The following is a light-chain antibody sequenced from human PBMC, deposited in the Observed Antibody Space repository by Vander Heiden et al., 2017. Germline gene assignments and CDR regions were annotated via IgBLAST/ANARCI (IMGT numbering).Light chain of an antibody. CDR2: LGS. J-gene: IGKJ3*01. V-gene: IGKV2-28*01. Sequence: DSVMTQSPLSLPVTPGEPASISCRSSQSLLHSNGYNYLDWYLQKPGQSPQLLIYLGSNRASGVPDRFSGSGSGTDFTLKISRVEAEDVGVYYCRQALQTPLHFTFGPGTKVDIK. CDR1: QSLLHSNGYNY. CDR3: RQALQTPLHFT.